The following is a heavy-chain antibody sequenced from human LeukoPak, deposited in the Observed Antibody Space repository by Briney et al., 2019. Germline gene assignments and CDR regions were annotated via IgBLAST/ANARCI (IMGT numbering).Heavy chain of an antibody. V-gene: IGHV4-59*01. Sequence: KSSETLSLTCTVSGGSISSYYWSWIRQPPGKGLEWIGYIYYSGSTNYNPSLKSRVTISVDTSKNQFSLKLSSVTAADTAVYYCASLSIAARPVYYYYYMDVRGEGTTVTVSS. CDR2: IYYSGST. D-gene: IGHD6-6*01. CDR1: GGSISSYY. CDR3: ASLSIAARPVYYYYYMDV. J-gene: IGHJ6*03.